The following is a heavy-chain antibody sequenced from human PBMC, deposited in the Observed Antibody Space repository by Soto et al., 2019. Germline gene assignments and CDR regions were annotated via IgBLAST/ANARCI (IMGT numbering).Heavy chain of an antibody. CDR3: ARARQPLANDAFDI. CDR2: IYPSDSDT. J-gene: IGHJ3*02. D-gene: IGHD6-13*01. CDR1: GYTFTKHW. Sequence: EVQLVQSGAEMKKPGESLRISCEASGYTFTKHWIGWVRQMPDKGLEWVGIIYPSDSDTKYSPSFQGQVTISADKSINTTYLQWTSLRASDTAMYYCARARQPLANDAFDIWGHGTMVTVSS. V-gene: IGHV5-51*03.